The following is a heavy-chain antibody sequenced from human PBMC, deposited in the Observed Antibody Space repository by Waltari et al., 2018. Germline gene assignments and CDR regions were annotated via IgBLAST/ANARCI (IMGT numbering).Heavy chain of an antibody. D-gene: IGHD3-22*01. J-gene: IGHJ4*02. V-gene: IGHV2-5*01. CDR3: AHRLDYYDSSGYSEYFDY. Sequence: QITLKESGPTLVNPTPTLTLTCTFSGFSLSTTGVGVGLIRQPPGNALEWLALIYWNDDKRYSPSLKSRLTITKDTSKNQVVLTMTNMDPVDTATYYCAHRLDYYDSSGYSEYFDYWGQGTLVTVSS. CDR1: GFSLSTTGVG. CDR2: IYWNDDK.